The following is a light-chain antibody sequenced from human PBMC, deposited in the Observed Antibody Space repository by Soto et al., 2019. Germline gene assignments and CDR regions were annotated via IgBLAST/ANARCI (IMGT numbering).Light chain of an antibody. CDR3: QQYDNLPLT. J-gene: IGKJ3*01. CDR1: QDINNC. Sequence: DIPMTQTPSSLSASVGDRVTITCQASQDINNCLNWYHQKPGKAPKLLIYDASNLETGVPLRFSGSGSGTHFTLTISSLQPEDTATYYCQQYDNLPLTFGPGTKVEIK. V-gene: IGKV1-33*01. CDR2: DAS.